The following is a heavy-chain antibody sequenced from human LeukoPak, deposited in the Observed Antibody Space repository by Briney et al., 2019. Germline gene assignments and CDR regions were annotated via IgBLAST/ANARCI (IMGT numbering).Heavy chain of an antibody. V-gene: IGHV3-23*01. CDR1: GFTFSSYG. CDR3: AKVKISWWEYYFDY. Sequence: GGSLRLSCAASGFTFSSYGMSWVRQAPGKGLEWVSAISGSGGSTYYADSVKGRFTISRDNSKNTLYLQMNSLRAEDTAVYYCAKVKISWWEYYFDYWGQGTLVTVSS. J-gene: IGHJ4*02. D-gene: IGHD1-26*01. CDR2: ISGSGGST.